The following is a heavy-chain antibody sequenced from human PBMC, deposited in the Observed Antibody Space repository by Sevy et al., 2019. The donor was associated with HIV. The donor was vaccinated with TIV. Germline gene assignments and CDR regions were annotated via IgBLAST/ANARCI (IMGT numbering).Heavy chain of an antibody. D-gene: IGHD6-13*01. CDR2: ISSSSSYI. J-gene: IGHJ6*02. CDR1: GFTFSSDS. V-gene: IGHV3-21*01. CDR3: ARDQSAAGPFYGADYYGMDV. Sequence: GGSLRLSCAASGFTFSSDSMNWVHQAPGKGLEWVSSISSSSSYIYYADSGKGRFTISRDNAKNSLYLQMNSLRAEDTAVYYCARDQSAAGPFYGADYYGMDVWGQGTTVTVSS.